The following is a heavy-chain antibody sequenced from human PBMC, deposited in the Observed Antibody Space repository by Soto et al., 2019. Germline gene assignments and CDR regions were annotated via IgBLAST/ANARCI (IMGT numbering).Heavy chain of an antibody. Sequence: AETLSLTCAVSGGSISSSNWWSWVRQPPGKGLEWIGEIYHSGSTNYNPSLKSRVTISVDKSKNQFSLKLSSVTAADTAIYYCARARSTMVRDVTTYTMDVWGQGT. CDR3: ARARSTMVRDVTTYTMDV. CDR2: IYHSGST. D-gene: IGHD3-10*01. V-gene: IGHV4-4*02. J-gene: IGHJ6*01. CDR1: GGSISSSNW.